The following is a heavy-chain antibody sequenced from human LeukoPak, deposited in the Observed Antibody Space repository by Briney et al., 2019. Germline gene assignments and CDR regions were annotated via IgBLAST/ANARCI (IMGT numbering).Heavy chain of an antibody. D-gene: IGHD3-10*01. V-gene: IGHV4-30-4*01. CDR3: ARVIGSSAISFDY. CDR2: IYYSGST. CDR1: GGSISSGDYY. Sequence: PSETLSLTCTVSGGSISSGDYYWSWIRQPPGKGLEWIGYIYYSGSTYYNPSLKSRVTISVDTSKNQFSLKLSSVTAADTAVYYCARVIGSSAISFDYWGQGTLVTVSS. J-gene: IGHJ4*02.